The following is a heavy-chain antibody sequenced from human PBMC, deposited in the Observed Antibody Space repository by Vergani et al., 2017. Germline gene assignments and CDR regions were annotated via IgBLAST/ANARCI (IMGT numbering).Heavy chain of an antibody. D-gene: IGHD3-9*01. CDR3: AGENDIFNGYYSHYFDH. CDR2: VNNDGST. J-gene: IGHJ4*02. CDR1: GGSISHYY. V-gene: IGHV4-59*01. Sequence: QVQLQESGPGLVKPSETLSLTCTVSGGSISHYYWSWIRQPPGKGPEWIGYVNNDGSTNYNPSLGSRVSISLDTSKSQFSLKLTSVTAADTAVYYCAGENDIFNGYYSHYFDHWGQGTLVTVSS.